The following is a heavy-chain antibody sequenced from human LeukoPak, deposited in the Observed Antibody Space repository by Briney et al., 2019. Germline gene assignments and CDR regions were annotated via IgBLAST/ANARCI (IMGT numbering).Heavy chain of an antibody. CDR3: ARDPFEH. CDR1: GFTLSNRW. Sequence: GGSLRLSCEASGFTLSNRWMTWVRQAPGKGLEWVATITQGGSEKLYVDSVKGQFNNSEDNTKNSLYLQMNSLRAEDRAVYYCARDPFEHWGQGTLVSVPS. CDR2: ITQGGSEK. J-gene: IGHJ1*01. V-gene: IGHV3-7*01.